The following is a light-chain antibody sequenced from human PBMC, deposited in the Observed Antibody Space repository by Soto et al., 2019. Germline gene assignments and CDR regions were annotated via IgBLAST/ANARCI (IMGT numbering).Light chain of an antibody. J-gene: IGKJ1*01. V-gene: IGKV4-1*01. Sequence: DIVMTQSPDSLAVSLGERATINCKSSQSILYNSNNKNYLAWYQQKPGQPPNLIIYWASTRESGVPDRFSGSGSATDFTLTISSLRAEDVAVYYCQQYYLSPLTFGQGTKVEIK. CDR2: WAS. CDR1: QSILYNSNNKNY. CDR3: QQYYLSPLT.